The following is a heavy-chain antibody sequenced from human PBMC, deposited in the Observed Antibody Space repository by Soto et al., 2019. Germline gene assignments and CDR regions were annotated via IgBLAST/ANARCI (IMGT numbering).Heavy chain of an antibody. J-gene: IGHJ4*02. D-gene: IGHD6-19*01. CDR1: GYSFPSFD. CDR3: ARDKRAVAGTIDY. Sequence: QVQLVQSGAEVRKPGASVKVSCKASGYSFPSFDISWVRQAPGQRLEWMGWISGYNGNINYAQKLQGRVTMTTDTSTSTAYMELRGLRSDDTAVYYCARDKRAVAGTIDYWGQGTLVTVSS. CDR2: ISGYNGNI. V-gene: IGHV1-18*01.